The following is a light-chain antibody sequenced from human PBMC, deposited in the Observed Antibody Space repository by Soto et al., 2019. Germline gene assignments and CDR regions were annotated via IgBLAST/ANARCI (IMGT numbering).Light chain of an antibody. CDR3: QQYGSLSVT. J-gene: IGKJ2*01. CDR2: GAS. V-gene: IGKV3-20*01. Sequence: EIVLTQSPGTLSLSPGERATLSCRASQSVSSSYLAWYQQTPGQAPRLLIYGASSRPTGSQDRFSGSGSGTDFTLTFNRLEPKDFAVYFCQQYGSLSVTLGQRTKLEIK. CDR1: QSVSSSY.